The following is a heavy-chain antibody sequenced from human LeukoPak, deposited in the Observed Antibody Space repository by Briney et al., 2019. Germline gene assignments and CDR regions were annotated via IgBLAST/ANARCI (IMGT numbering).Heavy chain of an antibody. CDR1: GYTFTNNW. D-gene: IGHD5-24*01. CDR2: VNEDGSKQ. V-gene: IGHV3-7*01. J-gene: IGHJ5*02. Sequence: GGSLRLSCEASGYTFTNNWMTSFRQAPGKGLEWVANVNEDGSKQNYLESVKGRLTISRDNAKNSVYLQMNNLRVEETAVYYCARGRGWIDPWGQGTLVTVSS. CDR3: ARGRGWIDP.